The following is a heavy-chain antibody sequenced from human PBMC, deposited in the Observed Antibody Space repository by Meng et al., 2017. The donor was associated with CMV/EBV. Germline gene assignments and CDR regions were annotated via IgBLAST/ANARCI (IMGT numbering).Heavy chain of an antibody. J-gene: IGHJ5*02. CDR2: IYYSRRT. CDR3: ARGTGALS. V-gene: IGHV4-39*07. D-gene: IGHD1-1*01. CDR1: GDSISGSSYY. Sequence: GSLRLSCTVSGDSISGSSYYWGWIRHPPGRGLQWIGSIYYSRRTYYSPSLNSRVTISVDTTNNQFSLRLRSVTAADTAIYYCARGTGALSWGQGTLVTVSS.